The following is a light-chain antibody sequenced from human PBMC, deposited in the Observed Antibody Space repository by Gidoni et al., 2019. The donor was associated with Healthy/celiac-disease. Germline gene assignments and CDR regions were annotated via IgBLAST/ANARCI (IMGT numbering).Light chain of an antibody. CDR2: WAS. J-gene: IGKJ4*01. V-gene: IGKV4-1*01. CDR1: QSVLYSSNNKND. CDR3: QQYYPTPLT. Sequence: DIVMTQSPGSLAVSLGERATINCKSSQSVLYSSNNKNDLAWYLQKPGQPPKLLIYWASTRESGVPDRFSGSGSGTDFTLTIISLQAEDAAVYYCQQYYPTPLTFGGGTKVEI.